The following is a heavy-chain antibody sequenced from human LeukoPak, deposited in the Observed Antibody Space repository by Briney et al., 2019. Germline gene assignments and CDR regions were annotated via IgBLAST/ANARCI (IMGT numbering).Heavy chain of an antibody. D-gene: IGHD6-13*01. Sequence: GGSLRLSCAASGFTFSDYYMSWIRQAPGKGLEWVSYISSSRSTIYYADSVKGRFTISRDNAKNSLYLQMNSLRAEDTAVYYCARDRIAAAFWDYWGQGTLVTVSS. CDR2: ISSSRSTI. CDR1: GFTFSDYY. CDR3: ARDRIAAAFWDY. V-gene: IGHV3-11*01. J-gene: IGHJ4*02.